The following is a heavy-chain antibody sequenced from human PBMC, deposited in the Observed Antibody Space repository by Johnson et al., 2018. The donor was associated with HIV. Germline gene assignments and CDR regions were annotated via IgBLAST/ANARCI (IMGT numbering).Heavy chain of an antibody. V-gene: IGHV3-20*04. CDR1: GFTFDDYG. D-gene: IGHD4-23*01. CDR3: ARATAYGGRVDGFDI. CDR2: INWNGGST. Sequence: MQLVESGGGVVRPGGSLRLSCAASGFTFDDYGMSWVRQAPWKGLEWVSGINWNGGSTTYADSVKGRFTISRDNAKNSLDLQMNSLRGEDTALYYCARATAYGGRVDGFDIWGQGTMVTVSS. J-gene: IGHJ3*02.